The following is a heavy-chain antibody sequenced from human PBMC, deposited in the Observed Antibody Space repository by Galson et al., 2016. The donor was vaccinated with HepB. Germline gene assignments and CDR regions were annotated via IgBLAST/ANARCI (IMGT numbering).Heavy chain of an antibody. CDR3: VGGYNEVGDY. V-gene: IGHV1-45*02. D-gene: IGHD5-24*01. J-gene: IGHJ4*02. Sequence: SVKVSCKASGYTFTYRYLHWVRQAPGQTLEWMGWSTPSKGNANYAQKFKDRVTFTRDTSMSTGYMALSRLRSEDTAIYYCVGGYNEVGDYWGQGTLVTVSS. CDR2: STPSKGNA. CDR1: GYTFTYRY.